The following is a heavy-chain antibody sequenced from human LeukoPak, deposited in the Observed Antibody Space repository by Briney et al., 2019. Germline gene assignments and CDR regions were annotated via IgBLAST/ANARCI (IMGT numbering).Heavy chain of an antibody. V-gene: IGHV1-18*01. D-gene: IGHD6-13*01. CDR3: ARAGVGVAAAGRPFDY. Sequence: ASVKVSCKASGYTFTSYGISWVRQAPGQGLEWMGWISAYNGNTNYAQKLQGRVTMTTDTSTSTAYMELRSLGSDDTAVYYCARAGVGVAAAGRPFDYWGQGTLVTVSS. CDR2: ISAYNGNT. J-gene: IGHJ4*02. CDR1: GYTFTSYG.